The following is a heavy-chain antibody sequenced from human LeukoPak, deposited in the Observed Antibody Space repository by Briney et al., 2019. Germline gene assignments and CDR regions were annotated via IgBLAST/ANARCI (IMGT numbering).Heavy chain of an antibody. D-gene: IGHD3-10*01. Sequence: PSETLSLTCAVHGGSSSGHYCSWIRQPPGKGLEWIGEISHTGSTNYNPSLKSRVTISGDTSKNQFSLKLSSVTAAGTAVYYCVGYYYGSGSYHNYPNFDYWGQGTLVTVSS. V-gene: IGHV4-34*01. CDR2: ISHTGST. CDR1: GGSSSGHY. CDR3: VGYYYGSGSYHNYPNFDY. J-gene: IGHJ4*02.